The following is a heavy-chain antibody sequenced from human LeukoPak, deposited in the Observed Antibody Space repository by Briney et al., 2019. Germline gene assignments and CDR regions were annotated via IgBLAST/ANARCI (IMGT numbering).Heavy chain of an antibody. J-gene: IGHJ4*02. CDR3: ASHKRIFGVVIDLDFDY. V-gene: IGHV1-46*01. Sequence: GASVKVSFKASGYTFTSYYMHWVRQAPGQGLEWMGIINPSGGSTSYAQKFQGRVTMTRDTSTSTVYMELSSLRSEDTAVYYCASHKRIFGVVIDLDFDYWGQGTLVTVSS. CDR2: INPSGGST. CDR1: GYTFTSYY. D-gene: IGHD3-3*01.